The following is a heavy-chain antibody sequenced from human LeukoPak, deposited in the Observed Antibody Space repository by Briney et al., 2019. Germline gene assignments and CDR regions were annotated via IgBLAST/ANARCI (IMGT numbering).Heavy chain of an antibody. D-gene: IGHD3-10*01. V-gene: IGHV3-7*01. Sequence: PGGSLRLSCAASGFTFSSYWMSWVRQAPGKGLEWVANIKQDGSEKYYVDSVKGRFTISRDNAKNSLYLQMNSLRAEDTAVYYCARSITMVRGVIYYYYYMDVWGKGTTVTISS. CDR2: IKQDGSEK. J-gene: IGHJ6*03. CDR3: ARSITMVRGVIYYYYYMDV. CDR1: GFTFSSYW.